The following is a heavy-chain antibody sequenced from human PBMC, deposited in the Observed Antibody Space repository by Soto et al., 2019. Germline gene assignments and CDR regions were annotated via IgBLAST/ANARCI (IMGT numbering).Heavy chain of an antibody. V-gene: IGHV3-9*01. J-gene: IGHJ4*02. D-gene: IGHD1-1*01. Sequence: GGSLRLSCAASGFTFDDYAMHWVRQAPGKGLEWVSGISWNSGSIGYADSVKGRFTISRDNAKNSLYLQMNSLRAEDTALYYCAKGIFWNGNFDYWGQGTLVTVSS. CDR1: GFTFDDYA. CDR2: ISWNSGSI. CDR3: AKGIFWNGNFDY.